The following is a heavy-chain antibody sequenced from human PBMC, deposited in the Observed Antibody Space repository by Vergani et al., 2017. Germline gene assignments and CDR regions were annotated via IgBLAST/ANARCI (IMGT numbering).Heavy chain of an antibody. D-gene: IGHD3-9*01. CDR2: ISWYSGSI. V-gene: IGHV3-9*01. Sequence: EVQLVESGGGLVQPGRFLRLSCAASGFTFDDYAMHWVRQAPGKGLEWVSGISWYSGSIGDADSVKGRFTISRDNAKNSVYLQMNGLRAEDTALYYCAKDFQFDWLMGVAFDIWSQGTMVTVSS. CDR1: GFTFDDYA. J-gene: IGHJ3*02. CDR3: AKDFQFDWLMGVAFDI.